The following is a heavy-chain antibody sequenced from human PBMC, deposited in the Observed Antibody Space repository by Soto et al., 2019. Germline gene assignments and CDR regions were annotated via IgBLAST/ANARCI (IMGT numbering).Heavy chain of an antibody. V-gene: IGHV3-33*01. D-gene: IGHD3-22*01. CDR1: GFTFSSYG. Sequence: QVQLVESGGGVVQPGRSLRLSCAASGFTFSSYGMHWVRQAPGKGLEWVAVIRYDGSNKYYADSVKGRFTISRDNSKNTLYLQMNSRRAEDTAVSYCARDIDLLYDSSGYYLDYYYGMDVWGQGTTVTVSS. CDR2: IRYDGSNK. J-gene: IGHJ6*02. CDR3: ARDIDLLYDSSGYYLDYYYGMDV.